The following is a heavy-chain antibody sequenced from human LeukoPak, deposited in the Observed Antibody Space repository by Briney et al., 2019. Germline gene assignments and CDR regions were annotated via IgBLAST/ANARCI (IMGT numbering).Heavy chain of an antibody. J-gene: IGHJ1*01. D-gene: IGHD4-23*01. Sequence: GGSLRLSCAASGFTFSSYSMNWVRQAPGKGLEWVSSISSSSSYIYYADSVKGRFTISRDNAKNSLYLQMNSLRAEDTAVYYCARDPTVVTPQFYFQHWGQGTLVIVSS. V-gene: IGHV3-21*01. CDR3: ARDPTVVTPQFYFQH. CDR1: GFTFSSYS. CDR2: ISSSSSYI.